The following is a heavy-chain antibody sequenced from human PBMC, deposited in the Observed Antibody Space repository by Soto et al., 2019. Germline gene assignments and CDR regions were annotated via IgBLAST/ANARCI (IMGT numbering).Heavy chain of an antibody. CDR2: IWYDGSNK. Sequence: PGGSLRLSCAASGFTFSSYGMHWVRQAPGKGLEWVAVIWYDGSNKYYADSVKGRFTISRDNSKNTLYLQMNSLRAEDTAVYYCARVPYYYDSSGPFDYWGQGTLVTVSS. D-gene: IGHD3-22*01. CDR3: ARVPYYYDSSGPFDY. CDR1: GFTFSSYG. V-gene: IGHV3-33*01. J-gene: IGHJ4*02.